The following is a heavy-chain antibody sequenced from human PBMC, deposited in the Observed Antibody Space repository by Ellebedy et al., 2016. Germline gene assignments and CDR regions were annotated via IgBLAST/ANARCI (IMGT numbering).Heavy chain of an antibody. D-gene: IGHD2-2*01. CDR1: GYSFTSYW. CDR2: IYPGDSDT. CDR3: ARWGGVVVPAAILGFYYGMDV. Sequence: KVSXXGSGYSFTSYWIGWVRQMPGKGLEWMGIIYPGDSDTRYSPSFQGQVTISADKSISTAYLQWSSLKASDTAMYYCARWGGVVVPAAILGFYYGMDVWGQGTTVTVSS. V-gene: IGHV5-51*01. J-gene: IGHJ6*02.